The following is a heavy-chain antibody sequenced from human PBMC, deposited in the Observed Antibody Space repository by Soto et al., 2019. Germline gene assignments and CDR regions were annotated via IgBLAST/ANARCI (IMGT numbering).Heavy chain of an antibody. D-gene: IGHD5-18*01. CDR1: GFTFSSYG. V-gene: IGHV3-30*18. CDR3: AKDQRGYSYDYGMGV. J-gene: IGHJ6*02. Sequence: GGSLRLSCAASGFTFSSYGMHWVRQAPGKGLEWVAVISYDGSNKYYADSVKGRFTISRDNSKNTLYLQMNSLRAEDTAVYYCAKDQRGYSYDYGMGVWGQGTTVTVSS. CDR2: ISYDGSNK.